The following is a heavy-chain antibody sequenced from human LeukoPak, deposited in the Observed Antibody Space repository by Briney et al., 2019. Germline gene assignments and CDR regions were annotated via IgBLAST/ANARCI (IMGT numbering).Heavy chain of an antibody. CDR2: ISSSSSYI. Sequence: GGSLRLSCAASGFTFSSYSMNWVRQAPGKWLEWVSSISSSSSYIYYADSVKGRFTISRDIAKNSLYLQMNSLRAEDTAVYYCARDQYCSSTSCYDYYMDVWGKGTTVTVSS. CDR1: GFTFSSYS. D-gene: IGHD2-2*01. J-gene: IGHJ6*03. V-gene: IGHV3-21*01. CDR3: ARDQYCSSTSCYDYYMDV.